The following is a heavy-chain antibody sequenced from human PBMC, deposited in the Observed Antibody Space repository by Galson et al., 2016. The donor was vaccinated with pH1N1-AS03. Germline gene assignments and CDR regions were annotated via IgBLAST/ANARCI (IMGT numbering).Heavy chain of an antibody. D-gene: IGHD2-15*01. CDR2: ISPYNGNT. Sequence: SVKVSCKASGYTFPNFGMSWVRQAPGQGLEWMGWISPYNGNTQYAQRLEGRVTMTTDTSTNTAYLELRSLTYDDTAVYYCARAAPFDPWGHGPLVIVSS. CDR3: ARAAPFDP. V-gene: IGHV1-18*04. CDR1: GYTFPNFG. J-gene: IGHJ5*02.